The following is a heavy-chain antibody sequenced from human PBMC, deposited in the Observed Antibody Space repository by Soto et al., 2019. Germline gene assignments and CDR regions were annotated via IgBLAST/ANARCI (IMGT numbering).Heavy chain of an antibody. D-gene: IGHD4-4*01. Sequence: PGGSLRLSCADSGFTFGSYVMTWVRQAPGKGLEWVSSISGNSNNIYYSDSVRGRFSISRDNSKNTLYLQLNSLRAEDTALYYCARQVTGHPNWFDAWGQGTLVTVSS. CDR1: GFTFGSYV. CDR2: ISGNSNNI. CDR3: ARQVTGHPNWFDA. J-gene: IGHJ5*02. V-gene: IGHV3-23*01.